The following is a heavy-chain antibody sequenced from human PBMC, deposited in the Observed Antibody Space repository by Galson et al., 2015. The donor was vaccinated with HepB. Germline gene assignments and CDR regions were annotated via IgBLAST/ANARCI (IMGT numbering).Heavy chain of an antibody. CDR1: GFTFSNSG. Sequence: SLRLSCAASGFTFSNSGMHCVRQAPGKGLEWVAFKRYDGSDKYSADSVKGRFTISRDNSKNTLYLQMNSLRAEDTAVYYCAKDLGLYVSSGYISGIDYWGQGTLVTVSS. CDR2: KRYDGSDK. V-gene: IGHV3-30*02. CDR3: AKDLGLYVSSGYISGIDY. J-gene: IGHJ4*02. D-gene: IGHD3-22*01.